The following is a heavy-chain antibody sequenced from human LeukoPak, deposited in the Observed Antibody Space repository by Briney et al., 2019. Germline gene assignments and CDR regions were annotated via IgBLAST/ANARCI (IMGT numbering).Heavy chain of an antibody. Sequence: GESLRLSCAASGFSFSTYWMSWVRQAPGKGLGWVANIKQDGTEKYYVDSVKGRFTISRDNAKNSLYLQMNSLRVEDTAVYYCAKVAKYYYGSETYYFFEHWGQGTPVTASS. CDR1: GFSFSTYW. D-gene: IGHD3-10*01. J-gene: IGHJ4*02. V-gene: IGHV3-7*01. CDR2: IKQDGTEK. CDR3: AKVAKYYYGSETYYFFEH.